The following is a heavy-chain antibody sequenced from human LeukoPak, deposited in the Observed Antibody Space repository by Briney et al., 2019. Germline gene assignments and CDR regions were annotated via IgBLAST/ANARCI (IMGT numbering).Heavy chain of an antibody. J-gene: IGHJ4*02. CDR2: ISGISSSI. CDR3: ARALRKYIVVVVAATGGFDY. CDR1: GFTFRVYS. V-gene: IGHV3-21*01. D-gene: IGHD2-15*01. Sequence: GGSLRLSCAASGFTFRVYSMNWVRQAPGKGLEWVSSISGISSSIYYADSVKGRFTMSRDNAKNSLFLQMSSLRAEDTAVYYCARALRKYIVVVVAATGGFDYWGQGTLVTVSS.